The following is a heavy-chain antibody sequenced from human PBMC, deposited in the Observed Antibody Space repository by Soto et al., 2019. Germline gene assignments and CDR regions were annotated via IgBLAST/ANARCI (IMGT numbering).Heavy chain of an antibody. Sequence: QVQLQESGPGLVKPSQTLSLTCTVSGGSISSGGYYWSWIRQHPGKGLEWIGYIYYSGSTYYNPSLKSRVTISVDTSKNQFSLKLSSVTAADTAVYYCARDPYCGGDCYWKHDAFDIWGQGTMVTVSS. D-gene: IGHD2-21*02. CDR2: IYYSGST. J-gene: IGHJ3*02. CDR1: GGSISSGGYY. V-gene: IGHV4-31*03. CDR3: ARDPYCGGDCYWKHDAFDI.